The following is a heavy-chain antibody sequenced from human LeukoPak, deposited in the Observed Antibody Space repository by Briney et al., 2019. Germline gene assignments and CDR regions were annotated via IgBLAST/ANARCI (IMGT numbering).Heavy chain of an antibody. CDR1: GYTFMSYY. CDR3: ARGEGDCSGSRCSRAENFQH. J-gene: IGHJ1*01. V-gene: IGHV1-2*02. Sequence: GASVKVSCKASGYTFMSYYMHWVRQAPGQGLEWVGWMNPKGGGANFVQKFQGRVTMTRDTSTNTAYMELSGVTSDDTAVYYCARGEGDCSGSRCSRAENFQHWGQGTLVTVSS. D-gene: IGHD2-15*01. CDR2: MNPKGGGA.